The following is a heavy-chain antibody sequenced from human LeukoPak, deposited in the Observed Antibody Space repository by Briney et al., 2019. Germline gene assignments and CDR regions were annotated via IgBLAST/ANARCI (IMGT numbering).Heavy chain of an antibody. CDR1: GYTPTNYG. J-gene: IGHJ5*02. V-gene: IGHV1-18*01. Sequence: ASEKVSCKASGYTPTNYGISWVRQAPGQGLEWMGWISAYNGNTNFAQKLQGRVTLTTDTSTGTAYMELRSLRSDDTAVYYCAGYYYDSSGYPRPWFDPWGQGTLVTVSS. CDR3: AGYYYDSSGYPRPWFDP. D-gene: IGHD3-22*01. CDR2: ISAYNGNT.